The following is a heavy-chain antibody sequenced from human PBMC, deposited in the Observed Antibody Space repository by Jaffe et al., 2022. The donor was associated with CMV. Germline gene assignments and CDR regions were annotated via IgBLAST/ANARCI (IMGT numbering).Heavy chain of an antibody. Sequence: QLQLQESGPGLVKPSETLSLTCTVSGGSISSSSYYWGWIRQPPGKGLEWIGSIYYSGSTYYNPSLKSRVTISVDTSKNQFSLKLSSVTAADTAVYYCARGDGNPGPADVWGKGTTVTVSS. CDR3: ARGDGNPGPADV. V-gene: IGHV4-39*01. CDR2: IYYSGST. J-gene: IGHJ6*04. CDR1: GGSISSSSYY. D-gene: IGHD2-15*01.